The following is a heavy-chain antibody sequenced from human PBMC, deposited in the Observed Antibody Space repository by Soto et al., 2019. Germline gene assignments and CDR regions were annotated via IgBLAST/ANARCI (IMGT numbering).Heavy chain of an antibody. J-gene: IGHJ5*02. D-gene: IGHD3-10*01. CDR2: IYAGGSR. CDR3: ARVPFGGNWFDP. CDR1: GFTVGTNY. Sequence: PGGSLRLSCAASGFTVGTNYMTWVRQAPGKGLEWVSVIYAGGSRYYADSVKGRFTISRDISKNTQYLQMDSLRAEDTAVYYCARVPFGGNWFDPWAQGTLVTVSS. V-gene: IGHV3-66*01.